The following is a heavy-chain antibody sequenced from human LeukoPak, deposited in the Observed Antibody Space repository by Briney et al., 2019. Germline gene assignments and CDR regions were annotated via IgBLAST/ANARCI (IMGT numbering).Heavy chain of an antibody. D-gene: IGHD1-26*01. CDR2: ISWNSGSI. J-gene: IGHJ4*02. CDR3: AKDYRWELAGPDY. V-gene: IGHV3-9*01. CDR1: GFTFDDYA. Sequence: GGSLRLSCAASGFTFDDYAMHWVRQAPGKGLEWVSGISWNSGSIGYADSVKGRFTISRDNAKNSLYLQMNSLRAEDTALYYCAKDYRWELAGPDYWGQGTLVTVSS.